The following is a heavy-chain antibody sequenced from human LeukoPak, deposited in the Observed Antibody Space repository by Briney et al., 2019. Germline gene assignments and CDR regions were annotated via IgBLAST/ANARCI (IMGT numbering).Heavy chain of an antibody. CDR2: LSNDGGSK. CDR1: GFTFSSYP. D-gene: IGHD3-16*01. J-gene: IGHJ3*02. V-gene: IGHV3-30-3*01. CDR3: AKDGTRYDYVWGPDRGGAFDI. Sequence: PGGSLRLSCAASGFTFSSYPMHWVRQAPGKGLEWVAVLSNDGGSKYYADSVKGRFTISRDNSKNTLYLQMNSLRAEDTAVYYCAKDGTRYDYVWGPDRGGAFDIWGQGTMVTVSS.